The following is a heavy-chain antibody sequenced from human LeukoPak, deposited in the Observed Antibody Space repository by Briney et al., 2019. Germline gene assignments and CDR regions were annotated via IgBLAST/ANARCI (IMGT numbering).Heavy chain of an antibody. J-gene: IGHJ5*02. Sequence: PSETLSLTCTVSVGSISSGGYYWSWIRQQPGKGLEWIGYIYYSGSTYYNPSLKSRVTISVDTSKNQFSLKLSSVTAADTAVYYCAREYSGGDCYANWFDPRGQGTLVTVSS. CDR2: IYYSGST. CDR3: AREYSGGDCYANWFDP. CDR1: VGSISSGGYY. V-gene: IGHV4-31*03. D-gene: IGHD2-21*02.